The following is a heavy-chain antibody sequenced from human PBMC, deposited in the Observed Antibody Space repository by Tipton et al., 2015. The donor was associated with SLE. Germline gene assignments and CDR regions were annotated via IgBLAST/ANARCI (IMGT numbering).Heavy chain of an antibody. CDR3: ARGVEWWPYYMDV. V-gene: IGHV1-8*01. J-gene: IGHJ6*03. D-gene: IGHD3-3*01. CDR2: MNPQSGDT. CDR1: GYTFTSYE. Sequence: QLVQSGAEVKKPGASVKVSCKASGYTFTSYEITWVRQATGQGLEWMGWMNPQSGDTGYAQKFQGRVTMTRDTSTSTAYMQLSSLRYDDTGLYFCARGVEWWPYYMDVWGKGTTVTVSS.